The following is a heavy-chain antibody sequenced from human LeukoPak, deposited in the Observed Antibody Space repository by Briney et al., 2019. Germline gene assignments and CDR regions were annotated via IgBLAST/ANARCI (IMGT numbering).Heavy chain of an antibody. D-gene: IGHD3-22*01. CDR1: GGSISSSSYY. J-gene: IGHJ4*02. Sequence: PSETLSLTCTVSGGSISSSSYYWGWIRQPPGKGLEWIGSIYYSGSTYYNPSLKSRVTISVDTSKNQFSLKLSSVTAADTAVYYCARVYYRDYYDSSGYYGPLDYWGQGALVTVSS. V-gene: IGHV4-39*01. CDR2: IYYSGST. CDR3: ARVYYRDYYDSSGYYGPLDY.